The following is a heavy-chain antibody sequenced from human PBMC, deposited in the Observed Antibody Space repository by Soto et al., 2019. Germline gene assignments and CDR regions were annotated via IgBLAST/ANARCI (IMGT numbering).Heavy chain of an antibody. CDR1: GYTFTGYY. V-gene: IGHV1-2*02. CDR2: INPNSGGT. CDR3: ASLYTVTTTYYYGMDV. J-gene: IGHJ6*02. D-gene: IGHD4-17*01. Sequence: ASVKVSCKASGYTFTGYYMHWVRQAPGQGLEWMGWINPNSGGTNYAQKFQGRVTMTRDTSISTAYMELSRLRSDDTAVYYCASLYTVTTTYYYGMDVWGQGTTVTAP.